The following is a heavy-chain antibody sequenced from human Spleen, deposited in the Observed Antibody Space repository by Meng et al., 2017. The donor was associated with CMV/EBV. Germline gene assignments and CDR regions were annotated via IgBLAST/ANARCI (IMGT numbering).Heavy chain of an antibody. CDR1: GFPFTTSA. V-gene: IGHV3-23*01. Sequence: ETLSLTCAASGFPFTTSAMSWVRQAPGKGLEWVSGVSHSGDTHYADSVQGRFAISRDNSNNTLFLQMNSLRAEDTAIYYCAKLGVYYSTSSTNFWGQGTVVTVSS. J-gene: IGHJ4*02. CDR3: AKLGVYYSTSSTNF. D-gene: IGHD6-6*01. CDR2: VSHSGDT.